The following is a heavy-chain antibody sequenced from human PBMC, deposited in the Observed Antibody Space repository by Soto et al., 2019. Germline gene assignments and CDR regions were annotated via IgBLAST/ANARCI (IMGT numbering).Heavy chain of an antibody. V-gene: IGHV3-30*18. D-gene: IGHD3-22*01. CDR2: ISYDGSNK. J-gene: IGHJ4*02. Sequence: GGSLRLSCAASGFTFSSYGMHWVRQAPGKGLEWVAVISYDGSNKYYADSVKGRFTISRDNSKNTLYLQMNSLRAEDTAVYYCEKDDSSGSLDYWGQGTMVTVYS. CDR3: EKDDSSGSLDY. CDR1: GFTFSSYG.